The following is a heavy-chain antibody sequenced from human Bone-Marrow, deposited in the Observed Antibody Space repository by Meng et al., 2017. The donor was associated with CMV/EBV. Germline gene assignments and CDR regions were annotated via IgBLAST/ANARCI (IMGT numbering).Heavy chain of an antibody. CDR1: GFTFSRHA. CDR3: VREDKYY. Sequence: GESLKISCAGSGFTFSRHAMHWVRPAPGKGLEAVAVISYVGKKKNHADSVKGRFTISRDNSKNTVYLQMNSLGGEDTAIYYCVREDKYYWGQGALVTVSS. V-gene: IGHV3-30*04. J-gene: IGHJ4*02. CDR2: ISYVGKKK.